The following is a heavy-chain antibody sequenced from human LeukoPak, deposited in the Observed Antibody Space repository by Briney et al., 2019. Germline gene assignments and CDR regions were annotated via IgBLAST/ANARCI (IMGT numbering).Heavy chain of an antibody. CDR3: ARSRYYYYSGMDV. Sequence: GGSLRLSCAASGFTFSKYWMYWVRQAPGKGLEWVSYISSSGSTIYYADSVKGRFTISRANAKNSLYLQMNSLRAEDTAVYYCARSRYYYYSGMDVWGQGTTVTVSS. V-gene: IGHV3-48*04. CDR1: GFTFSKYW. J-gene: IGHJ6*02. CDR2: ISSSGSTI.